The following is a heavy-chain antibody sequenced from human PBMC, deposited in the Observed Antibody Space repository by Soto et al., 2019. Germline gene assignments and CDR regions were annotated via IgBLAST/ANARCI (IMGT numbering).Heavy chain of an antibody. J-gene: IGHJ4*02. CDR2: INHSGST. V-gene: IGHV4-34*01. D-gene: IGHD4-17*01. CDR1: GGSFSGYY. CDR3: ASSHDYGDPVVDY. Sequence: PSETLSLTCAVYGGSFSGYYWSWIRHPPGKGLEWIGEINHSGSTNYNPSLKSRVTISVDTSKNQFSLKLSSVTAADTAVYYCASSHDYGDPVVDYWGQGTLVTVSS.